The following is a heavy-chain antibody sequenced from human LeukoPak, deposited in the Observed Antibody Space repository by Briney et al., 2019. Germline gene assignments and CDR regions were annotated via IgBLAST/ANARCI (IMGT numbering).Heavy chain of an antibody. D-gene: IGHD6-13*01. J-gene: IGHJ4*02. CDR3: ARDGEGQQLALDY. Sequence: SSETLSLTCTVSGYSISSGYYWGWIRQPPGKGLEWIGTIYYSGSTYYNPSLKSRVTISVDTSKNQFSLKLSSVTAADTAVYYCARDGEGQQLALDYWGQGTLVTVSS. V-gene: IGHV4-38-2*02. CDR2: IYYSGST. CDR1: GYSISSGYY.